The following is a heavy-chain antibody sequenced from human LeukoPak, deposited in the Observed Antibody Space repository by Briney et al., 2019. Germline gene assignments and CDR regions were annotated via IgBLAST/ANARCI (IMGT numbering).Heavy chain of an antibody. CDR1: GYSISSGYY. CDR3: EREWEYSSSYMDV. D-gene: IGHD6-13*01. Sequence: SETLSLTCTVSGYSISSGYYWGWIRPPPGKGLEWIGSIYHSGSTYYNPSLKSRVTISVDTSKNQFSLKLSSVTAADTAVYYCEREWEYSSSYMDVWGKGTTVTVPS. J-gene: IGHJ6*03. V-gene: IGHV4-38-2*02. CDR2: IYHSGST.